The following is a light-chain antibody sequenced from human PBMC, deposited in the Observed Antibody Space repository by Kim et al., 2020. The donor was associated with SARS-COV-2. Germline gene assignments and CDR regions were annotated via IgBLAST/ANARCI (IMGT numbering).Light chain of an antibody. Sequence: EIVLTQSPGTLSLSPGERATLSCRTSQSVSSSYLAWYQQKPGQAPRLLIHGASSRATGIPDRFSGSGSGTDFTLTISRLEPEDFAVYYCQRYGNSLIFGGGTKVDIK. V-gene: IGKV3-20*01. CDR3: QRYGNSLI. J-gene: IGKJ4*01. CDR2: GAS. CDR1: QSVSSSY.